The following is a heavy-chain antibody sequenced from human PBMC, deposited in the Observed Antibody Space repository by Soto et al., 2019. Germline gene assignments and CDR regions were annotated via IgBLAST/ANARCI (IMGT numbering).Heavy chain of an antibody. CDR3: AKDHLPTTVTTPWFDP. D-gene: IGHD4-17*01. CDR1: GFTFSNYG. CDR2: ISYDGSNK. Sequence: QVQLVGSGGGVVQPGRSPRLSCAASGFTFSNYGMHWVRQAPGKGLEWVAVISYDGSNKYYADSVKGRFTISRDNSENTLYLQMDSLRAEDTAVYYCAKDHLPTTVTTPWFDPWGQGTLVTVSS. J-gene: IGHJ5*02. V-gene: IGHV3-30*18.